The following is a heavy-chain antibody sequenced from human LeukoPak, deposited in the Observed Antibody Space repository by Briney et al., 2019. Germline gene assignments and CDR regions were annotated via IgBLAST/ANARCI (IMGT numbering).Heavy chain of an antibody. V-gene: IGHV4-59*01. CDR2: IYYSGST. D-gene: IGHD5-18*01. Sequence: PSETLSLTCTVSGGSISSYYWSWIRQPPGKGLEWIGYIYYSGSTNYNPSLKSRVTISVDTSKNQFSLKLSSVTAADTAVYYCARNGYSHGEEFDYWGQGTLVTVSS. CDR1: GGSISSYY. J-gene: IGHJ4*02. CDR3: ARNGYSHGEEFDY.